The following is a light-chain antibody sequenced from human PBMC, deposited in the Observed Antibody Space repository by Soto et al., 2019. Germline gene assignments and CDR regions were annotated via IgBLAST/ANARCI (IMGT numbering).Light chain of an antibody. V-gene: IGLV1-47*01. J-gene: IGLJ3*02. CDR1: SSNIGSHY. CDR3: AVWDASLTGWV. Sequence: QSVLTQPPSASGTPGQSLTISCAGSSSNIGSHYVYWYQHLPGTAPKLLIFRDGQRPSGVPDRFFGSKSGTSASLAISGLRSVDEAHYYCAVWDASLTGWVFGGGTKLTVL. CDR2: RDG.